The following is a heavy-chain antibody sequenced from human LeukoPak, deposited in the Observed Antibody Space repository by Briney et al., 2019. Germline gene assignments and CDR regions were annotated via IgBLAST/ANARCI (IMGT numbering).Heavy chain of an antibody. CDR3: ATSYDNKIVPYDC. CDR2: ISTSGRT. J-gene: IGHJ4*02. D-gene: IGHD3-9*01. V-gene: IGHV4-4*09. Sequence: PSETLSLTCTVSGVSLTSYKWSWLRQSPGKGLEWIGFISTSGRTDYNPSLTSRVSMSVDTSKSQVSLRLNSVTAEDTAVYYCATSYDNKIVPYDCWGQGILVTVSS. CDR1: GVSLTSYK.